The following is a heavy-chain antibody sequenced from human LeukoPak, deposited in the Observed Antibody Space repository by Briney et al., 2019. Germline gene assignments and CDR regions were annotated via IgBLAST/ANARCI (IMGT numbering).Heavy chain of an antibody. Sequence: SETLSLTCAVYGGSFSGYYWSWIRQPPGKGLEWIGEINHSGSTNYNPSLKSRVTISVDTSKNQFSLKLSSVTAADTAVSYCARSVAGFGELFLFWGQGTLVTVSS. J-gene: IGHJ4*02. CDR1: GGSFSGYY. D-gene: IGHD3-10*01. CDR3: ARSVAGFGELFLF. CDR2: INHSGST. V-gene: IGHV4-34*01.